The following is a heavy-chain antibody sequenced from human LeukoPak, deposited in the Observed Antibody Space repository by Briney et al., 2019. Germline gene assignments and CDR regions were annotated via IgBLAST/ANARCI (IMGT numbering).Heavy chain of an antibody. CDR3: AREKLGYSYSSDGMDV. V-gene: IGHV1-24*01. CDR2: FDPEDGET. J-gene: IGHJ6*02. CDR1: GYTLTELS. D-gene: IGHD5-18*01. Sequence: ASVKVSCKVSGYTLTELSMHWVRQAPGKGLEWMGGFDPEDGETIYAQKFQGRVTMTEDTSTDTAYMELSSLRSEDTAVYYCAREKLGYSYSSDGMDVWGQGTTVTVSS.